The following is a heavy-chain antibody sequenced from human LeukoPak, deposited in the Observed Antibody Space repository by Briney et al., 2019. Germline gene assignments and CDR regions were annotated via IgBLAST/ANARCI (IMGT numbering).Heavy chain of an antibody. CDR1: GFTFSNYD. CDR2: LTTDGGST. D-gene: IGHD4-23*01. J-gene: IGHJ4*01. V-gene: IGHV3-23*01. CDR3: AKSLVRWAFDY. Sequence: PGGSLRLSCAASGFTFSNYDMRWVRQAPGKGLEWVSSLTTDGGSTEYADSVKGRFTISRDNSKNTLYLQMNSLRAEDTALYFCAKSLVRWAFDYWGRGALVSVSS.